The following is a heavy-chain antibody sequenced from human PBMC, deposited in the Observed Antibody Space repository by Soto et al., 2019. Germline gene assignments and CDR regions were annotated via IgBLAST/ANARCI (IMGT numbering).Heavy chain of an antibody. J-gene: IGHJ3*02. CDR2: IYPGDSDT. CDR3: PTQPRSQSSGWSGDAFDT. Sequence: EVQLVQAGAEVKKPGASLKISCKGSGYSFTSYWIGWVRQMPGNGLEWFGVIYPGDSDTRYSPSFQGQVTISADKSTNPASLQWSSLKASDTAMSYSPTQPRSQSSGWSGDAFDTWGQGTMVTVSS. D-gene: IGHD6-19*01. V-gene: IGHV5-51*01. CDR1: GYSFTSYW.